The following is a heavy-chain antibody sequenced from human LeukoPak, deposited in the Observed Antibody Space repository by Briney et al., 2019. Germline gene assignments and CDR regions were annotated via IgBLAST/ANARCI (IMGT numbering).Heavy chain of an antibody. CDR3: ARDSDITMVRGAYYFDY. Sequence: ASVKVSCKASGYTFTGYYMHWVRQAPGQGLEWMGWINPNSGGTNYAQKFQGRVTMTRDTSISTAYMELSRLRSDDTAVYYCARDSDITMVRGAYYFDYWGQGTLVTVSS. D-gene: IGHD3-10*01. CDR2: INPNSGGT. CDR1: GYTFTGYY. V-gene: IGHV1-2*02. J-gene: IGHJ4*02.